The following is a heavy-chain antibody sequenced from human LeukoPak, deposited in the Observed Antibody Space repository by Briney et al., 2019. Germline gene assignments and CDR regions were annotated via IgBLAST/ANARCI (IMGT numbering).Heavy chain of an antibody. CDR3: ARDKGGYGAFDI. CDR2: ISSSSSYI. D-gene: IGHD3-22*01. Sequence: TGGSPRLSCAASGFTFSSYSMNWVRQAPGKGLEWVSSISSSSSYIYYADSVRGRFTISRDNAKNSLYLQMNSLRAEDTAVYYCARDKGGYGAFDIWGQGTMVTVSS. J-gene: IGHJ3*02. V-gene: IGHV3-21*01. CDR1: GFTFSSYS.